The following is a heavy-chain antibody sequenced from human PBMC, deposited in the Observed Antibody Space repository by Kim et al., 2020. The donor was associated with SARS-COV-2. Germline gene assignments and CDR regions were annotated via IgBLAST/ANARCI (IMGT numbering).Heavy chain of an antibody. Sequence: GGSLRLSCAASGFTFSSYSMNWVRQAPGKGLEWVSSISSSSSYIYYADSVKGRFTISRDNAKNSLYARSSQTMIVVVAYGMDVWGQGTTVTVSS. CDR3: V. J-gene: IGHJ6*02. V-gene: IGHV3-21*01. D-gene: IGHD3-22*01. CDR1: GFTFSSYS. CDR2: ISSSSSYI.